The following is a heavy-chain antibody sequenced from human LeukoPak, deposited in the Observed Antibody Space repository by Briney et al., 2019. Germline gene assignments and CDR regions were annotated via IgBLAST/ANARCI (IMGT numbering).Heavy chain of an antibody. V-gene: IGHV1-18*01. D-gene: IGHD4-17*01. CDR3: ARAVGSEYGGYVSWFDP. Sequence: ASVKVSCKASGGTFSSYAISWVRQAPGQGLEWMGWINSYTGNTNYAQKYQDRVTMTTDISTSTAYMELRSLTSDDTAVYYCARAVGSEYGGYVSWFDPWGQGTLVTVSS. CDR1: GGTFSSYA. J-gene: IGHJ5*02. CDR2: INSYTGNT.